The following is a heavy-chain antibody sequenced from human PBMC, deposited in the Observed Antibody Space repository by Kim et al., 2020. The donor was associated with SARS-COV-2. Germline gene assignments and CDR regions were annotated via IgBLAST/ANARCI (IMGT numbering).Heavy chain of an antibody. V-gene: IGHV1-18*01. CDR2: ISAYNGNT. CDR3: ARAPRWYDFWSGQHTDAFDI. Sequence: ASVKVSCKASGYTFTSYGISWVRQAPGQGLEWMGWISAYNGNTNYAQKLQGRVTMTTDTSTSTAYMELRSLRSDDTAVYYCARAPRWYDFWSGQHTDAFDIWGQGTMVTVSS. J-gene: IGHJ3*02. D-gene: IGHD3-3*01. CDR1: GYTFTSYG.